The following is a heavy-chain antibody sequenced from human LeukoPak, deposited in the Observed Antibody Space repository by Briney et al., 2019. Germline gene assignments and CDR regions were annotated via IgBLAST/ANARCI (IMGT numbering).Heavy chain of an antibody. CDR3: ARGYSSGWSHIAQPTEYFQH. D-gene: IGHD6-13*01. CDR2: IYISGST. Sequence: SETLSLTCTVSGGSISNYYWSWIRQPAGKGLEWNGRIYISGSTNYNPSLKSRVTMSVDTSKNQFSLKLSSVTAADTAVYYCARGYSSGWSHIAQPTEYFQHWGQGTLVTVSS. CDR1: GGSISNYY. J-gene: IGHJ1*01. V-gene: IGHV4-4*07.